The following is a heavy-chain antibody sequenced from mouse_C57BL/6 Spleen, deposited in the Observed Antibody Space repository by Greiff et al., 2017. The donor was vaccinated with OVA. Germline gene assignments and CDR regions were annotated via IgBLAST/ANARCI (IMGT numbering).Heavy chain of an antibody. CDR2: IHPNSGST. CDR1: GYTFTSYW. V-gene: IGHV1-64*01. D-gene: IGHD2-5*01. J-gene: IGHJ4*01. Sequence: QVQLQQPGAELVKPGASVKLSCKASGYTFTSYWMHWVKQRPGQGLEWIGMIHPNSGSTNYNEKFKSKATLTVDKSSSTAYMQLSSLTSEDSAVYYCAPAYYSNYYAMDYWGQGTSVTVSS. CDR3: APAYYSNYYAMDY.